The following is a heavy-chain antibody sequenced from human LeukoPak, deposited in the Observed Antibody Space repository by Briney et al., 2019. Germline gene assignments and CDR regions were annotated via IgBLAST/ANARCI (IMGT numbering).Heavy chain of an antibody. J-gene: IGHJ4*02. D-gene: IGHD6-13*01. V-gene: IGHV3-66*01. CDR1: GFTLNTNY. Sequence: GGSLRLSCAASGFTLNTNYMNWVRQVPGKGLEWVSVIYAGGNTYYADSVKERFTISRDNSRNTLYLQMNSLRGDDTAVYYCAREVYSSTWIDLWGQGTLVTVSS. CDR2: IYAGGNT. CDR3: AREVYSSTWIDL.